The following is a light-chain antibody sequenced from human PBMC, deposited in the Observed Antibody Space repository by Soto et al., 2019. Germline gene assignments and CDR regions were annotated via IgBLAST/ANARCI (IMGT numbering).Light chain of an antibody. V-gene: IGKV1-6*01. Sequence: AIQMTQSPSSLSASVGDRVTITCRASQGIRNDLGWYQQKPGKAPNLLIYAASRLQSGVSSRFSGSGSGTEFTLTISSLQPDDFATYYCQQANTFALTFGGGTKVDIK. J-gene: IGKJ4*01. CDR1: QGIRND. CDR2: AAS. CDR3: QQANTFALT.